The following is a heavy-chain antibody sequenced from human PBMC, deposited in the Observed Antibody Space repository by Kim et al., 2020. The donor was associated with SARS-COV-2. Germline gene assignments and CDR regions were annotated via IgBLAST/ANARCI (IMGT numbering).Heavy chain of an antibody. Sequence: ASVKVSCKASGYTFTSYAMNWVRQAPGQGLEWMGWINTNTGNPTYAQGFTGRFVFSLDTSVSTAYLQISSLKAEDTAVYYCAREKTIFGVVIQRVDAFDIWGQGTMVTVSS. CDR3: AREKTIFGVVIQRVDAFDI. CDR1: GYTFTSYA. D-gene: IGHD3-3*01. V-gene: IGHV7-4-1*02. CDR2: INTNTGNP. J-gene: IGHJ3*02.